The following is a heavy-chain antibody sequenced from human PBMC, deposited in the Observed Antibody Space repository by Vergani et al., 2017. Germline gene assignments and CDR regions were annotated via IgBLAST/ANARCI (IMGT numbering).Heavy chain of an antibody. CDR1: GGSFTSYH. CDR2: IDHTGRP. Sequence: QAQLQQWGAGLLKPSETLSLTCVVNGGSFTSYHWTWIRQSPGEGLEWVGDIDHTGRPDYNPSLKSRLTMSVDESRNQFSLTLNSVTATDTAIYFCARVNTETNGHLYYYYYMDVWGQGTAVTVS. J-gene: IGHJ6*03. CDR3: ARVNTETNGHLYYYYYMDV. D-gene: IGHD4-11*01. V-gene: IGHV4-34*01.